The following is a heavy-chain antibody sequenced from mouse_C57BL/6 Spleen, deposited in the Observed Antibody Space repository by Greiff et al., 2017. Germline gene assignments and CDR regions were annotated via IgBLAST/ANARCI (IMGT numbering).Heavy chain of an antibody. Sequence: EVKLMESGPVLVKPGASVKMSCKASGYTFTDYYMNWVKQSHGKSLEWIGVINPYNGGTSYNQKFKGKATLTVDKSSSTAYMELNSLTSEDSAVYYCARKGYYGSSFAYWGQGTLVTVSA. CDR3: ARKGYYGSSFAY. D-gene: IGHD1-1*01. V-gene: IGHV1-19*01. J-gene: IGHJ3*01. CDR1: GYTFTDYY. CDR2: INPYNGGT.